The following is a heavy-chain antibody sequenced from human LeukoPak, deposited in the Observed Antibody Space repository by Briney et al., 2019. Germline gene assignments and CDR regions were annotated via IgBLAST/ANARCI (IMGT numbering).Heavy chain of an antibody. CDR2: IFLSGST. Sequence: SETLSLTCTVSGSSISSYYWSWIRQPPGKGLEWIGYIFLSGSTKYNPSLQSRVTISIDTSKSQFSLRLNSVTAADTAVYYCARTEYYFDHWGREPWSPSPQ. J-gene: IGHJ4*02. CDR1: GSSISSYY. D-gene: IGHD3-10*01. V-gene: IGHV4-59*01. CDR3: ARTEYYFDH.